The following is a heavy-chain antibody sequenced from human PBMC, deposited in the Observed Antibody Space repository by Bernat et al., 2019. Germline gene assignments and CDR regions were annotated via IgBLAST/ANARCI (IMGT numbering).Heavy chain of an antibody. CDR3: AKGGSGSYYSTYYYGMDV. V-gene: IGHV3-23*01. J-gene: IGHJ6*02. CDR1: GFTFSSYA. Sequence: EVQLLESGGDLVQPGGSLRLSCAASGFTFSSYAMSWVRQAPGKGLEWVSAISGSGGSTYYADSVKGRFTISRDNSKNTLYLQMNSLRAEDTAVYYCAKGGSGSYYSTYYYGMDVWGQGTTVTVSS. CDR2: ISGSGGST. D-gene: IGHD3-10*01.